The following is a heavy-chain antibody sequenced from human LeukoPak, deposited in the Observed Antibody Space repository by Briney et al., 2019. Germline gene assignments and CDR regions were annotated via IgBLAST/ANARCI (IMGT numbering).Heavy chain of an antibody. V-gene: IGHV3-38-3*01. Sequence: GGSLRLSCAASGFTVSSNEMSWVRQAPGKGLEWVSSISGGSTYYADSRKGRFTISRDNSKNTLYLQMNSLRAEDTAVYYCAIIGSSGYCSSTSCLPYYFDYWGQGTLVTVSS. J-gene: IGHJ4*02. CDR3: AIIGSSGYCSSTSCLPYYFDY. CDR2: ISGGST. CDR1: GFTVSSNE. D-gene: IGHD2-2*01.